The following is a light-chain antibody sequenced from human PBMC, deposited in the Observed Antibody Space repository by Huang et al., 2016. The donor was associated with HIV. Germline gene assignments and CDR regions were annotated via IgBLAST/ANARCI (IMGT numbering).Light chain of an antibody. CDR3: QQRSSSLT. CDR2: NAT. CDR1: QRRNKF. Sequence: IVLTQSPATLSLSPGERATLSCRASQRRNKFLAWYQQKPGQAPRLLIYNATDRATGVPARFSGGGSGTDFTLTITDLKAEDFAIYYCQQRSSSLTFGGGTKVEIK. V-gene: IGKV3-11*01. J-gene: IGKJ4*01.